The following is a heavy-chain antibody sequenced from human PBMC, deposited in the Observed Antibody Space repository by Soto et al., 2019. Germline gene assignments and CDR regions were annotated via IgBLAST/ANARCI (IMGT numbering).Heavy chain of an antibody. CDR1: GFTFSSYA. CDR3: ARGLGQWLVGFGDY. J-gene: IGHJ4*02. CDR2: ISYDGSNK. V-gene: IGHV3-30-3*01. Sequence: QVQLVESGGGVVQPGRSLRLSCAASGFTFSSYAMHWVRQAPGKGLEWVAVISYDGSNKYYADSVKGRFTISRDNSKNTLYLQMNGLRAEDTAVYYCARGLGQWLVGFGDYWGQGTLVNVSS. D-gene: IGHD6-19*01.